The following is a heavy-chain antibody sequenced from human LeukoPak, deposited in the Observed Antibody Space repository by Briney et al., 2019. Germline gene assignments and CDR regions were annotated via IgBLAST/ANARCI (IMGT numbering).Heavy chain of an antibody. J-gene: IGHJ4*02. Sequence: GGSPRLPCAASGFTFCRNWMHWVRQAPGKGLVWVSRINSDGSITNYADSVKGRFTISRDNAKNTLYLQMSSLRAEDTAVYYCAKIDAYWGQGTLVTVSS. CDR3: AKIDAY. V-gene: IGHV3-74*01. CDR1: GFTFCRNW. CDR2: INSDGSIT.